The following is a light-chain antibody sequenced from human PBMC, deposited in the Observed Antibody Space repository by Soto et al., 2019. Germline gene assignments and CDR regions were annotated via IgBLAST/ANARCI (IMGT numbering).Light chain of an antibody. J-gene: IGKJ5*01. CDR2: GAS. Sequence: VLTQSPATLSLSPEEIATLSCRASQSISSNLAWYQQKPGQAPRLLIYGASTRATAIPARFSGSGSGTEFTLTISSLQSEDFVVYYCQQYYNWPTFGQGTRREIK. CDR1: QSISSN. V-gene: IGKV3-15*01. CDR3: QQYYNWPT.